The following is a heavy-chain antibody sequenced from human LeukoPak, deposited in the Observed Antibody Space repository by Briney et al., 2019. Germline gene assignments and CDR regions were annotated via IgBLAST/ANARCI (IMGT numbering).Heavy chain of an antibody. CDR1: GYTFTSYG. J-gene: IGHJ6*02. D-gene: IGHD3-10*01. Sequence: ALVKVSCKASGYTFTSYGISWVRQAPGQGLEWMGWISAYNGNTNYAQKLQGRVTMTTDTSTSTAYMELRSLRSDDTAVYYCARDCAPWFGELLLSPLGSCYGMDVWGQGTTVTVSS. CDR3: ARDCAPWFGELLLSPLGSCYGMDV. CDR2: ISAYNGNT. V-gene: IGHV1-18*01.